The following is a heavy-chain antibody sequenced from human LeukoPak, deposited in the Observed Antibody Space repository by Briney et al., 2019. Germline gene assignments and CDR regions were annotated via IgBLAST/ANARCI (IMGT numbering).Heavy chain of an antibody. V-gene: IGHV4-34*01. Sequence: SETLSLTCAVYGGSFSGYYWSWIRQPPGKGLEWIGSIYYSGSTYYNPSLKSRVTISVDTSKNQFSLKLSSVTAADTAVYYCARHTRLRSYYFDYWGQGTLVTVSS. CDR1: GGSFSGYY. CDR3: ARHTRLRSYYFDY. CDR2: IYYSGST. J-gene: IGHJ4*02. D-gene: IGHD4-17*01.